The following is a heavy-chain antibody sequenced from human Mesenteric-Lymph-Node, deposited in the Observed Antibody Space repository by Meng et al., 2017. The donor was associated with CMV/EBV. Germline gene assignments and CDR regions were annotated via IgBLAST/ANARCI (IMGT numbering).Heavy chain of an antibody. D-gene: IGHD3-22*01. CDR1: GFSVSSKY. Sequence: GESLKISCAASGFSVSSKYMGWVRQAPGKGLEWVSVLYSGGSTYYADSVKGRFTISRDNSKNTLYLQMNSLRAEDSAVYYCARDRRPLIAMIVVGDDAFDIWGQGTMVTVSS. V-gene: IGHV3-66*02. J-gene: IGHJ3*02. CDR2: LYSGGST. CDR3: ARDRRPLIAMIVVGDDAFDI.